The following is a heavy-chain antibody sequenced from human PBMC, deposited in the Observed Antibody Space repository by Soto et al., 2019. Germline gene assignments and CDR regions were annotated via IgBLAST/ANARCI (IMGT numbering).Heavy chain of an antibody. V-gene: IGHV3-33*01. CDR2: IWYDGSNK. CDR1: GFTFSSYG. J-gene: IGHJ4*02. D-gene: IGHD2-2*01. Sequence: GGSLRLSCAASGFTFSSYGMHWVRQAPGKGLEWVAVIWYDGSNKYYADSVKGRFTISRDNSKNTLYLQMNSLRAEDTAVYYCAIYTSPPYFDYWGQGTLVTVSS. CDR3: AIYTSPPYFDY.